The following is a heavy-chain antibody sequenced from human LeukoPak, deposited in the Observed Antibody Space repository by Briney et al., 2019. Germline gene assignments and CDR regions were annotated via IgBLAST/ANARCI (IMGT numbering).Heavy chain of an antibody. CDR3: ARVSVHRAVATTTRPSPSEFDY. J-gene: IGHJ4*02. CDR2: CYSTGST. D-gene: IGHD2-15*01. CDR1: GGSISSYY. Sequence: SETLSLTCTVSGGSISSYYWTWIRQPAGKGLEWMGRCYSTGSTNYNPSLKSRVTMSLDTSKTQFSLKLSSVTAADTAVYYCARVSVHRAVATTTRPSPSEFDYWGQGTLVTVSS. V-gene: IGHV4-4*07.